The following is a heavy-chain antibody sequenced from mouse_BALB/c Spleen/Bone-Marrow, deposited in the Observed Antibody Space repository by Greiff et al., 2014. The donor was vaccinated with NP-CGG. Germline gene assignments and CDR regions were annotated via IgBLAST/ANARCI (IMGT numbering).Heavy chain of an antibody. J-gene: IGHJ1*01. CDR3: ARSGSNFGRFFDV. V-gene: IGHV1-69*02. CDR2: IDPYDSEA. Sequence: QVPLKESGGELGRPGASVNLSCKASCYTFTSYWVNWGMQRPEQGLEWIGRIDPYDSEAHYNQKFKDKAILTVDKSSSTAYMQLISLTSEDSAVYYCARSGSNFGRFFDVWGAGTTVTVSS. CDR1: CYTFTSYW. D-gene: IGHD2-5*01.